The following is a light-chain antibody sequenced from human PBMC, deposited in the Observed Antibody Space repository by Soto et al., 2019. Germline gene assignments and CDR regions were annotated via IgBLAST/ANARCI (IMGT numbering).Light chain of an antibody. V-gene: IGKV1-33*01. CDR2: AAS. CDR1: QSISSY. J-gene: IGKJ5*01. CDR3: QQYDNLPIT. Sequence: DIQVTQSPSSLSASLVDRVTITCRASQSISSYLHWYQQKPGKAPKLLIYAASNLQSGVPARFSGSGSGTDFTFTISSLQPEDIATYYCQQYDNLPITFGQGTRLEIK.